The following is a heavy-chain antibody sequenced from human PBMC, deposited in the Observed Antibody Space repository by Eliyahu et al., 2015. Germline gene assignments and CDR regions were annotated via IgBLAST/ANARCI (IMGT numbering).Heavy chain of an antibody. V-gene: IGHV3-7*04. J-gene: IGHJ4*02. Sequence: EVQLVESGGGLVQPGGSLRLSCAXSGFTXXXYWMXWXRQAPGKGLEWVANIKRVGSEKYYVDSVKGRFTISRDNAKNSLSLQMNSLRAEDTAMYYCAREMDDGSGYYYGTLDYWGQGTLVTVSS. CDR3: AREMDDGSGYYYGTLDY. CDR1: GFTXXXYW. CDR2: IKRVGSEK. D-gene: IGHD3-22*01.